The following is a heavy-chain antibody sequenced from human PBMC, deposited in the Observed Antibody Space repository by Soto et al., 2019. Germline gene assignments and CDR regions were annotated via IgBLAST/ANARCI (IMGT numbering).Heavy chain of an antibody. CDR3: ARGVFRGSWPNDFYY. D-gene: IGHD6-13*01. V-gene: IGHV1-8*01. CDR1: GYTFTSYD. J-gene: IGHJ4*02. Sequence: QVQLVQSGAEVKKPGASVKVSCKASGYTFTSYDINWVRQATGQGLEWMGWMNHNRGNTGYAQKFQGRVTMTRNTSLSTAYTEPSTQTSEDTAVYYCARGVFRGSWPNDFYYSGQGTLVTVSS. CDR2: MNHNRGNT.